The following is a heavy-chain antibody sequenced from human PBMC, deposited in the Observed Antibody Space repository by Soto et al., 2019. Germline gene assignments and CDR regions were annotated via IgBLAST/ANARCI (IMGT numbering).Heavy chain of an antibody. V-gene: IGHV3-23*01. CDR2: ISGSGGST. CDR1: GFTFSSYA. J-gene: IGHJ1*01. D-gene: IGHD3-22*01. Sequence: GGSLRLSCAASGFTFSSYAMSWVRQAPGKGLEWVSAISGSGGSTYYADSVKGRFTISRDNSKNTLYLQMNSLRAEDTAVYYCAKGPLGPMIVVVIIAEYFQHWGQVTLVTVSS. CDR3: AKGPLGPMIVVVIIAEYFQH.